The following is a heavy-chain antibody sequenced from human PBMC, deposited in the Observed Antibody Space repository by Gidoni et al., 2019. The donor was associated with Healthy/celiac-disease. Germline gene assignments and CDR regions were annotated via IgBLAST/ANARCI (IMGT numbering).Heavy chain of an antibody. CDR3: ARGPPPYCSSTSCYDGMDV. Sequence: QVQLVQSGAEVKKPGASVKVSCKASGYTFTGYYMHWVRQAPGQGLEWMGWINPNSGGTNYAQKFQGWVTMTRDTSISTAYMELSRLRSDDTAVYYCARGPPPYCSSTSCYDGMDVWGQGTTVTVSS. D-gene: IGHD2-2*01. CDR2: INPNSGGT. V-gene: IGHV1-2*04. J-gene: IGHJ6*02. CDR1: GYTFTGYY.